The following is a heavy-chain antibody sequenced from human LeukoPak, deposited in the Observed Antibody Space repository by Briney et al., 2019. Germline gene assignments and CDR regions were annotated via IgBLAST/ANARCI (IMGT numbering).Heavy chain of an antibody. CDR1: GFTFSSYA. D-gene: IGHD2-2*01. Sequence: GRSLRLSCAASGFTFSSYAMHWVRQAPGKGLEWVAVISYDGINKYYADSVKGRFTISRDNSNNTLYLQMNSLRAEDTAVYYCARDSGYIVVVPAAGLPDYWGQGTLVTVSS. J-gene: IGHJ4*02. CDR3: ARDSGYIVVVPAAGLPDY. V-gene: IGHV3-30-3*01. CDR2: ISYDGINK.